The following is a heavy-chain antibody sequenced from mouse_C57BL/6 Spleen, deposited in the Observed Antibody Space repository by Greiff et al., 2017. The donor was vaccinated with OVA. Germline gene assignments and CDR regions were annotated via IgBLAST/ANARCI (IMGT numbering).Heavy chain of an antibody. D-gene: IGHD6-1*01. J-gene: IGHJ4*01. V-gene: IGHV5-6*02. CDR1: GFTFSSYG. CDR3: ARHEGSYAMDY. CDR2: ISSGGSYT. Sequence: DVMLVESGGDLVKPGGSLKLSCAASGFTFSSYGMSWVRQTPDKRLEWVATISSGGSYTYYPDSVKGRFTISRDNAKNTLYLQMSSLKSEDTAMYYCARHEGSYAMDYWGQGTSVTVSS.